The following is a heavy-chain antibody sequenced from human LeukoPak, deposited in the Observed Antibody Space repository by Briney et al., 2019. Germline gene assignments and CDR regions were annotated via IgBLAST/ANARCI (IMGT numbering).Heavy chain of an antibody. Sequence: GGSLRLSCAASGFTFSSYEMNWVRQAPGKGLEWVSYISSSGSTIYYADSVKGRFTISRDNAKNSLYLQMNSLRAEDTAVYYCARFYGDETYFDYWGQRTLVTVSS. V-gene: IGHV3-48*03. CDR2: ISSSGSTI. CDR3: ARFYGDETYFDY. D-gene: IGHD4-17*01. CDR1: GFTFSSYE. J-gene: IGHJ4*02.